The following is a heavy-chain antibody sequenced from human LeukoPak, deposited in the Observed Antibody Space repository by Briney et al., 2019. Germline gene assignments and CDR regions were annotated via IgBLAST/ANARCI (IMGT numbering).Heavy chain of an antibody. CDR3: ARAATYYHDSSGYSYFDY. J-gene: IGHJ4*02. CDR1: GGTFSSYA. V-gene: IGHV1-69*05. D-gene: IGHD3-22*01. Sequence: SVKVSCKASGGTFSSYAISWVRQAPGQGLEWMGGIIPIFGTANYAQKFQGRVTITTDESTSTAYMELSSLRSEDTAVYYCARAATYYHDSSGYSYFDYWGQGTLVTVS. CDR2: IIPIFGTA.